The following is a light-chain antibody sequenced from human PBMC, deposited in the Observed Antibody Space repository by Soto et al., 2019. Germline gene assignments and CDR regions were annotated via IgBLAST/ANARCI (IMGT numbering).Light chain of an antibody. J-gene: IGKJ5*01. CDR2: GAS. CDR3: QQYGSSQIT. V-gene: IGKV3-20*01. Sequence: SVLTQSRCTLSLSPGERPTLCCRASQSVSNNYLAWYQQKPGQAPRLXIYGASNRATGIPDRFSGSVYGTDFNLTISSLETEDIAVYYCQQYGSSQITFGQGTRLEIK. CDR1: QSVSNNY.